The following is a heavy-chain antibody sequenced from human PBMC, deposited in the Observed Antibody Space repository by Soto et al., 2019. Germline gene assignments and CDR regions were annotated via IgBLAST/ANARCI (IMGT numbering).Heavy chain of an antibody. CDR2: IYPGDSDT. J-gene: IGHJ4*02. CDR3: ARHRGSGPFRQAAGY. V-gene: IGHV5-51*01. CDR1: GFSFTDYW. Sequence: GESLKISCKGSGFSFTDYWIGWVRQMPGKGLEWMGVIYPGDSDTRYSPSFQGQVTTSADKSITTAYLQWSSLKASDTAMYYCARHRGSGPFRQAAGYWGQGTLVTVSS. D-gene: IGHD6-25*01.